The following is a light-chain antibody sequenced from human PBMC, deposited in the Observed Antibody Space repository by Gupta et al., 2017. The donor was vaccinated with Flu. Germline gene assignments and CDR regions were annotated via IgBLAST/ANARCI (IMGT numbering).Light chain of an antibody. CDR3: RSCISSSPLV. Sequence: GGSYNYVSWYQQHPGQAPKLLIYGVTNRPSGVSNRFSASKSGDTASLTISGLQAEDEADYYCRSCISSSPLVFGGGTKLTVL. CDR1: GGSYNY. J-gene: IGLJ2*01. V-gene: IGLV2-14*01. CDR2: GVT.